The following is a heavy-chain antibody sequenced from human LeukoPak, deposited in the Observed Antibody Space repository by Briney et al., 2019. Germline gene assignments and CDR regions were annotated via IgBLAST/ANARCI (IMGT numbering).Heavy chain of an antibody. CDR2: IYYSGST. Sequence: KPSETLSLTCTVSGGSISSYYWSWIRQPPGKGLEWIGYIYYSGSTNYNPSLKSRVSISVDTSKNQFSLKLSSVTAADTAVYYCASQLYHYDSSGYYGNWGQGTLVTVSS. CDR3: ASQLYHYDSSGYYGN. D-gene: IGHD3-22*01. V-gene: IGHV4-59*01. CDR1: GGSISSYY. J-gene: IGHJ4*02.